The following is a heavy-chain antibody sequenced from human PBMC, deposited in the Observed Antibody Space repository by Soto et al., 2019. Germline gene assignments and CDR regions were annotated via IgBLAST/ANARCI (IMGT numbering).Heavy chain of an antibody. J-gene: IGHJ4*02. CDR3: ASAYYYDSSGYSPDFDY. CDR2: IYYSGST. Sequence: SETLSLTCTVSGGSISSGDYYWSWIRQPPGKGLEWIGYIYYSGSTYYNPSLKSRVTISVDTSKNQFSLKLSSVTAADTAVYYCASAYYYDSSGYSPDFDYWGQGTLVTVSS. D-gene: IGHD3-22*01. V-gene: IGHV4-30-4*01. CDR1: GGSISSGDYY.